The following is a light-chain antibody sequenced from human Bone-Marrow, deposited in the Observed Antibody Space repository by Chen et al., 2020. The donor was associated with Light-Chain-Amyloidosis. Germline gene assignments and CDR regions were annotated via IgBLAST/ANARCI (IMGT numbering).Light chain of an antibody. CDR3: QSYDSSLSSSV. J-gene: IGLJ2*01. V-gene: IGLV1-40*01. Sequence: QSVLTQPPSVSGAPGPRVTISCTGSTSNIGAGYGVHWSQQVPGTAPKLLIYGNTNRPSGVPDRFSASKSGTSASLAITGLQAEDEADYYCQSYDSSLSSSVFGGGTKLTVL. CDR1: TSNIGAGYG. CDR2: GNT.